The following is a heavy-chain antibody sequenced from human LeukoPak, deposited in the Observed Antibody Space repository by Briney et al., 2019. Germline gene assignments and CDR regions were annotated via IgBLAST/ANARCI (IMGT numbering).Heavy chain of an antibody. V-gene: IGHV4-30-4*01. CDR1: GGSISSGDYY. CDR3: ARASSAGWWFDP. CDR2: IYYSGST. D-gene: IGHD6-13*01. J-gene: IGHJ5*02. Sequence: SETLSLTCTVSGGSISSGDYYWSWIRQPPGKGLEWIGYIYYSGSTYYNPSLKSRVTISVDTSKNQLSLKLSSVTAADTAVYYCARASSAGWWFDPWGQGTLVTVSS.